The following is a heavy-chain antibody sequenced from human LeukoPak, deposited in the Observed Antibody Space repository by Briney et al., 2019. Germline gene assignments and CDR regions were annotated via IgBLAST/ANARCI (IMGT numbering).Heavy chain of an antibody. CDR1: GGSFSGYY. CDR2: INHSRST. CDR3: ARGRSGGSSTSCFDY. D-gene: IGHD2-2*01. J-gene: IGHJ4*02. Sequence: SETLSLTCAVYGGSFSGYYWSWIRQPPGKRLEWIGEINHSRSTNYNPSLKSRVTISVDTSKNQFSLKLSSVTAADTAVYYCARGRSGGSSTSCFDYWGQGTLVTVSS. V-gene: IGHV4-34*01.